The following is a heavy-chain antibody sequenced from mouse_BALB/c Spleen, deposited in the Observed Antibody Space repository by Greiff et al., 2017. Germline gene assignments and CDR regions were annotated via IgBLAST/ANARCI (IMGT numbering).Heavy chain of an antibody. V-gene: IGHV5-6*02. J-gene: IGHJ4*01. Sequence: EVKLVESGGDLVKPGGSLKLSCAASGFTFSSYGMSWVRQTPDKRLEWVATISSGGSYTYYPDSVKGRFTISRDNAKNTLYLQMSSLKSEDTAMYYCARPRWRAYAMDYWGQGTSVTVSS. CDR3: ARPRWRAYAMDY. CDR1: GFTFSSYG. D-gene: IGHD2-3*01. CDR2: ISSGGSYT.